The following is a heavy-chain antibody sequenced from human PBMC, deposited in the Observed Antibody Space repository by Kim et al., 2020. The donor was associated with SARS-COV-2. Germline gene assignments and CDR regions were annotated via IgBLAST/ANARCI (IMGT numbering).Heavy chain of an antibody. Sequence: ASVKVSCKTSGYTFTDYYLHWVRQAPGQGLEWMGWIKPNGGGTNYAQKFQGRVTMTRDTSISTAYMELSRLTSDDTAVYYCARDDVYDFWSGYYGNGLDVWGQGTTVTVSS. J-gene: IGHJ6*02. D-gene: IGHD3-3*01. CDR1: GYTFTDYY. CDR2: IKPNGGGT. CDR3: ARDDVYDFWSGYYGNGLDV. V-gene: IGHV1-2*02.